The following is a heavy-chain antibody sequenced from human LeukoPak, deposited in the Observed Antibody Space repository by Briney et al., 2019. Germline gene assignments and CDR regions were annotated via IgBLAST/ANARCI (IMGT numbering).Heavy chain of an antibody. CDR3: ARGWVVATGGFDM. V-gene: IGHV3-23*01. Sequence: GGSLRLSCAAAGFTFSSYGMSWVRQAPGKGLEWVSSISGSGSNTYQPDSVKGRFTISRDNSKNTVYLQMNSLRGEDTAVYFCARGWVVATGGFDMWGQGTMVTVSS. CDR2: ISGSGSNT. D-gene: IGHD2-8*02. CDR1: GFTFSSYG. J-gene: IGHJ3*02.